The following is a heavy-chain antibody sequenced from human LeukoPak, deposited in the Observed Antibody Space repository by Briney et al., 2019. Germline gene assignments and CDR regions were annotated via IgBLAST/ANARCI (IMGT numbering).Heavy chain of an antibody. D-gene: IGHD3-10*01. CDR2: ISSSGSTI. V-gene: IGHV3-48*03. J-gene: IGHJ4*02. CDR3: ARSIVRGVQGDY. CDR1: GFTFSSYE. Sequence: GGSLRLSCAASGFTFSSYEMNWVRQAPGKGLEWVSYISSSGSTIYYADSVKGRFTISRDNAKNSLYLQMNSLRAEDTAVYYCARSIVRGVQGDYWGQGTLVTVSS.